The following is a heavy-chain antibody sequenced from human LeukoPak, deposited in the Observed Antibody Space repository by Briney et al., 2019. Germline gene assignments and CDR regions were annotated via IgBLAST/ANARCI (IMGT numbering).Heavy chain of an antibody. Sequence: GGSLRLSCAASGLTFSSYAVSCVRQAPGRGLECVSTISDTGGRTYYADSVKGRFTISRDNSKNTLYLQMNSLRAEDTAIYYCAKGTTYYDILDYWGQGTLVTVSS. CDR1: GLTFSSYA. D-gene: IGHD3-9*01. CDR2: ISDTGGRT. V-gene: IGHV3-23*01. J-gene: IGHJ4*02. CDR3: AKGTTYYDILDY.